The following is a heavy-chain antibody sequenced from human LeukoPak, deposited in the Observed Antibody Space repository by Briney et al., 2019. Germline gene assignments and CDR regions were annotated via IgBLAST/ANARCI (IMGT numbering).Heavy chain of an antibody. D-gene: IGHD6-13*01. CDR3: ARDIAAAGSDY. Sequence: ASVKVSCKASGYTFTSYGISWVRQAPGQGLEWMGWISAYNGNTNYAQKLQGRVTMTTDTSTSTAYMELSSLRSEDTAVYYCARDIAAAGSDYWGQGTLVTVSS. CDR1: GYTFTSYG. J-gene: IGHJ4*02. CDR2: ISAYNGNT. V-gene: IGHV1-18*01.